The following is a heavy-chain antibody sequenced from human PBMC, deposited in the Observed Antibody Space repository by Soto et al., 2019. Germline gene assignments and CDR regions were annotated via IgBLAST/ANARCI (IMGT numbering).Heavy chain of an antibody. CDR3: ARGDATMIVVTTYYGMDV. CDR1: VGSLSNYG. D-gene: IGHD3-22*01. V-gene: IGHV1-69*14. CDR2: IIPVFGSP. Sequence: QVQLVQSGAEVKKPGSSVKVSCKASVGSLSNYGISWVRQSPGQGLEWIGAIIPVFGSPNYAQKFQDRVTITADKSTTTVYMEVRSLTSGDTAVYYCARGDATMIVVTTYYGMDVWGQGTTVTVSS. J-gene: IGHJ6*02.